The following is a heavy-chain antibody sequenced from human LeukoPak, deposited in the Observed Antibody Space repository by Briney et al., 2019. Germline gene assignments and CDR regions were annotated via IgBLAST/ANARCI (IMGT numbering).Heavy chain of an antibody. V-gene: IGHV1-69*05. CDR1: GGTFISYA. J-gene: IGHJ4*02. D-gene: IGHD3-22*01. CDR2: IIPIFGTA. CDR3: ARPFHPYYYDSSGYYYGEGFDY. Sequence: SVKVSCKASGGTFISYAISWVRQAPGQGLEWMGGIIPIFGTANYAQKFQGRVTITTDESTSTAYMELSSLRSEDTAVYYCARPFHPYYYDSSGYYYGEGFDYWGQGTLVTVSS.